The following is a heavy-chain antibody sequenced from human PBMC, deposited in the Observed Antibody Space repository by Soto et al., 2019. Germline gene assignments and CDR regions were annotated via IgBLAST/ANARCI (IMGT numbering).Heavy chain of an antibody. J-gene: IGHJ4*02. Sequence: ASVKVSCKASGFTFTSSAVQWVRQARGQRLEWIGWIVVGSGNTNYAQKFQERVTITRDMSTSTAYMELSSLGSEDTAVYYCAADYYDRSGYYYPEAFDYWGQGTLVTVSS. V-gene: IGHV1-58*01. D-gene: IGHD3-22*01. CDR1: GFTFTSSA. CDR3: AADYYDRSGYYYPEAFDY. CDR2: IVVGSGNT.